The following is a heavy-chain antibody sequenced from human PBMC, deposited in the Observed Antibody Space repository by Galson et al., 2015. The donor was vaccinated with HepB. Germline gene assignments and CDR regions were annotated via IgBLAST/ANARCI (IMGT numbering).Heavy chain of an antibody. D-gene: IGHD1-26*01. CDR2: TWYRSKWYY. Sequence: CAISGDSVSSTSAVWNWVRQSPSRGLEWLGRTWYRSKWYYEFAVSVESRITINPDTSKNQCSLQLSSVTPEDTAVYYCARTQVGAAYFDYWGQGTLVTVSS. V-gene: IGHV6-1*01. J-gene: IGHJ4*02. CDR1: GDSVSSTSAV. CDR3: ARTQVGAAYFDY.